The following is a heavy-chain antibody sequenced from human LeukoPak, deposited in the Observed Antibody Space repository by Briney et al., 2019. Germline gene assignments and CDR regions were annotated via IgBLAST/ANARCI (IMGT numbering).Heavy chain of an antibody. CDR3: ARIEVVAATLFDY. CDR2: INHSGST. V-gene: IGHV4-34*01. D-gene: IGHD2-15*01. CDR1: GGSFSGYY. Sequence: SETLSLTCAVYGGSFSGYYWSWIRQHPGKGLEWIGEINHSGSTNYNPSLKSRVTISVDTSKNQFSLKLSSVTAADTAVYYCARIEVVAATLFDYWGQGTLVTVSS. J-gene: IGHJ4*02.